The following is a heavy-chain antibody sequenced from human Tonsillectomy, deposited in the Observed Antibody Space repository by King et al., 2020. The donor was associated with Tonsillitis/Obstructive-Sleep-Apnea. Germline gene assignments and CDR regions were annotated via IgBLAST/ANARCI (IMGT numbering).Heavy chain of an antibody. CDR1: GGSFSGYY. D-gene: IGHD2-2*02. Sequence: VQLQQWGAGLLKPSETLSLTCAVYGGSFSGYYWSWIRQPPGKGLEWIGEINHSGSTNYNPSLKSRVTIPVETSKNQFSLKLSAVTAADTAVYYCARGPTRYCSSTSCYSSWGQGTLVTVSS. CDR3: ARGPTRYCSSTSCYSS. V-gene: IGHV4-34*01. CDR2: INHSGST. J-gene: IGHJ5*02.